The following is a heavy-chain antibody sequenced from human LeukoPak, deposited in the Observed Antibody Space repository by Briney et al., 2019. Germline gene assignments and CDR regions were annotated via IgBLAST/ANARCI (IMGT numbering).Heavy chain of an antibody. J-gene: IGHJ2*01. CDR1: GGSISSYY. CDR2: IYYSGST. V-gene: IGHV4-59*01. D-gene: IGHD3-16*01. Sequence: SETLSLTCTVSGGSISSYYWSWIRQPPGKGLEWIGYIYYSGSTNYNPSLKSRVTISVDTSKNQFSLKLSSVTAADTAVYYCARLKMGAYFDLWGRGTLVTVSS. CDR3: ARLKMGAYFDL.